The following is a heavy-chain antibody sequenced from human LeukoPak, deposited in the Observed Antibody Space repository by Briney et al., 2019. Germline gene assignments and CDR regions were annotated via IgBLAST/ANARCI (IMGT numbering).Heavy chain of an antibody. CDR3: AKDLTELTLALNC. Sequence: GGSLRLSCAASGLPFSSYGMAWVRQAPGKGLEWMAVISNDGTRKYYADSVKGRFTISRDNSKNTLYLQMNSLRVEDMAVYYCAKDLTELTLALNCWGQGTLVTVSS. J-gene: IGHJ4*02. D-gene: IGHD3-9*01. V-gene: IGHV3-30*18. CDR1: GLPFSSYG. CDR2: ISNDGTRK.